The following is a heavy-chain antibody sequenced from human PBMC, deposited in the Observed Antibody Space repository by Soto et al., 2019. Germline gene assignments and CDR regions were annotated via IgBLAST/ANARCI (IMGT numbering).Heavy chain of an antibody. V-gene: IGHV3-30*18. CDR3: AKVKGNFHADDGFDV. CDR2: ILYDGSNQ. CDR1: GFTFSSYG. Sequence: QVHLVESGGGVVQPGTSLRLSCAASGFTFSSYGMHWVRQAPGKGLEWVSLILYDGSNQYYVDSVKGRFTISRDNSKNALYLQMNSLGTEDTAVYYCAKVKGNFHADDGFDVWGQGTMVTVSS. J-gene: IGHJ3*01.